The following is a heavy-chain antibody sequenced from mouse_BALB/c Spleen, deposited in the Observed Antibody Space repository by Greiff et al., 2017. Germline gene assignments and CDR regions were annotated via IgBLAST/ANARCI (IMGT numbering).Heavy chain of an antibody. J-gene: IGHJ3*01. Sequence: QVQLQQSGTVLARPGASVKMSCKASGYTFTSYWMQWVKQRPGQGLEWIGAIYPGDGDTRYTQKFKGKATLTADKSSSTAYMQLSSLASEDSAVYYCARDTTATGFAYWGQGTLVTVSA. D-gene: IGHD1-2*01. V-gene: IGHV1-87*01. CDR3: ARDTTATGFAY. CDR2: IYPGDGDT. CDR1: GYTFTSYW.